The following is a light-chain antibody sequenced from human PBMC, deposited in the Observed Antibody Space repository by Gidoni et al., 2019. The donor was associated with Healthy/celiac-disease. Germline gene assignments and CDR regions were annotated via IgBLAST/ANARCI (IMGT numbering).Light chain of an antibody. Sequence: DIVMTRSPLSPPVTPGEPASIPCRSSQSLLHSNGYNYLDWYLQKPGQSPQLLIYLGSNRASGVPDRFSGSGSGTDFTLKISRVEAEDVGVYYCMQALQTPWTFGQGTKVEIK. CDR1: QSLLHSNGYNY. CDR3: MQALQTPWT. CDR2: LGS. V-gene: IGKV2-28*01. J-gene: IGKJ1*01.